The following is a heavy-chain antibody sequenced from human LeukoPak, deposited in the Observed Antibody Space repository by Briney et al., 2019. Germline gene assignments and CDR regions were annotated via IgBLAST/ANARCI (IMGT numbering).Heavy chain of an antibody. CDR2: INHSGST. V-gene: IGHV4-34*01. CDR1: GGSFSGYY. J-gene: IGHJ6*03. D-gene: IGHD3-3*01. Sequence: PSETLSLTCAVYGGSFSGYYWSWIRQPPGKGLEWIGEINHSGSTNYNPSLKSRVTISVDTSKNQFSLKLSSVTAADTAVYYCARGTGLEWLLYDYYMDVWGKGTTVTVSS. CDR3: ARGTGLEWLLYDYYMDV.